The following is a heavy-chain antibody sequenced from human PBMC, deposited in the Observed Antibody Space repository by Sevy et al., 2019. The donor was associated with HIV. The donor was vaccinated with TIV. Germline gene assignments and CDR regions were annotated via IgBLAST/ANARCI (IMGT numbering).Heavy chain of an antibody. V-gene: IGHV3-21*01. CDR1: GFTFNYYS. CDR2: ISSVSSYI. CDR3: ARVDYYDTSASDY. Sequence: GGSLRLSCAASGFTFNYYSMNWVRQAPGKGLEWVGSISSVSSYIKYGDSVKGRFTISRDKAKNSLYLQLNSPRAEDADIYDCARVDYYDTSASDYWGQGTLVTVSS. D-gene: IGHD3-22*01. J-gene: IGHJ4*02.